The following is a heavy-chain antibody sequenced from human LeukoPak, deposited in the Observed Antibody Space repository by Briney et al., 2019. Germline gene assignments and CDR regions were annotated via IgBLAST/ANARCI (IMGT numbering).Heavy chain of an antibody. CDR2: MYYSGST. J-gene: IGHJ4*02. Sequence: SETLSLTCAVSGGSISSSSYYWGWIRQPPGKGLEWIGSMYYSGSTYYNPSLKSRVTISVDTSKNQFSLKLSSVTAADTALYYCARHSSLRTFDYWGQGTLVTVSS. CDR3: ARHSSLRTFDY. D-gene: IGHD1-1*01. CDR1: GGSISSSSYY. V-gene: IGHV4-39*01.